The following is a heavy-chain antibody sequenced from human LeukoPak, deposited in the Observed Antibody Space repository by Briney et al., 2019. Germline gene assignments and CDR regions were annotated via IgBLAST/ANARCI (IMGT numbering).Heavy chain of an antibody. CDR1: GGSISSSNW. J-gene: IGHJ4*02. V-gene: IGHV4-4*02. Sequence: KPSGTLSLTCAVSGGSISSSNWWSWVRQPPGKGLEWIGEVYHSGNTNYNPSLKSRVTISVDKSKNQFSLNLSSVTAADTAVYYCARATYDSSGYYFDCWGQGTLVTVSS. CDR2: VYHSGNT. CDR3: ARATYDSSGYYFDC. D-gene: IGHD3-22*01.